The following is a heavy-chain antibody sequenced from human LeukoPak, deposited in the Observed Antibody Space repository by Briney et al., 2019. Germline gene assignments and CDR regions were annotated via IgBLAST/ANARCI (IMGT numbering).Heavy chain of an antibody. CDR1: GGSISPYY. V-gene: IGHV4-59*12. CDR3: AREDSGPRRDY. D-gene: IGHD5-12*01. CDR2: IYYSGST. J-gene: IGHJ4*02. Sequence: PSETLSLTCTVSGGSISPYYWSWIRQPPGKGLEWIGYIYYSGSTNYNPSLKSRVTISVDTSKNQFSLKLSSVTAADTAVYYCAREDSGPRRDYWGQGTLVTVSS.